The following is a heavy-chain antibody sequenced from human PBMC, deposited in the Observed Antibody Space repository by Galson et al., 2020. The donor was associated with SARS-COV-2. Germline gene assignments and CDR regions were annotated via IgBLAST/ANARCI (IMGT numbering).Heavy chain of an antibody. D-gene: IGHD3-9*01. V-gene: IGHV3-11*01. CDR3: ARDRILTGYYSLFDY. J-gene: IGHJ4*02. CDR1: GFTFSDYY. CDR2: ISSSGSTI. Sequence: GESLKISCAASGFTFSDYYMSWIRQAPGKGLEWVSYISSSGSTIYYADSVKGRFTISRDNAKNSLYLQMNSLRAEDTAVYYCARDRILTGYYSLFDYWGQGTLVTVSS.